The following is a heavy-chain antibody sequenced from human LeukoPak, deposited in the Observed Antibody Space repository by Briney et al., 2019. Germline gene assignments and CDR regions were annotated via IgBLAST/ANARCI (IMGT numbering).Heavy chain of an antibody. V-gene: IGHV4-39*07. CDR1: GGSISSSSYY. CDR2: IYYSGST. J-gene: IGHJ3*02. Sequence: PSETLSLTCTVSGGSISSSSYYWGWIRQPPGKGLEWIGSIYYSGSTNYNPSLKSRVTISVDTSKNQFSLKLSSVTAADTAVYYCARDSHTRRGDDAFDIWGQGTMVTVSS. CDR3: ARDSHTRRGDDAFDI. D-gene: IGHD5-24*01.